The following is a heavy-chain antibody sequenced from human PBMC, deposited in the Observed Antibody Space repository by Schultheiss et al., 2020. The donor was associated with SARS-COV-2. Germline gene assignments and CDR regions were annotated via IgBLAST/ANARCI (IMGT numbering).Heavy chain of an antibody. CDR3: AKDLWGMLGHVPVGTYDYYGMDV. Sequence: GGSLRLSCAASGFTFNNYGMHWVRQAPGKGLEWVAVMSYDGSFKSFADSVKGRFTISRENSKNTLYLQMNSLRAEDTAVYYCAKDLWGMLGHVPVGTYDYYGMDVWGQGTTVTVSS. CDR1: GFTFNNYG. D-gene: IGHD7-27*01. V-gene: IGHV3-30*18. J-gene: IGHJ6*02. CDR2: MSYDGSFK.